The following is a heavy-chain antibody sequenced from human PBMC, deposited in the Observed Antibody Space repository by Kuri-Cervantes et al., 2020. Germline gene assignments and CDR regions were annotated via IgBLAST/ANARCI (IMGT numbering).Heavy chain of an antibody. CDR2: IYWDDDK. J-gene: IGHJ4*02. D-gene: IGHD2/OR15-2a*01. V-gene: IGHV2-5*02. CDR3: ARQIVGRSIDY. CDR1: GFPLSTSGVG. Sequence: SGPTLVKPTQTLTLTCTFSGFPLSTSGVGVGWIRQPPGKALEWLALIYWDDDKRYNPSLKSRLTITKDTSKNQVVLTMTNMDPVDTATYYCARQIVGRSIDYWGQGTPVTVSS.